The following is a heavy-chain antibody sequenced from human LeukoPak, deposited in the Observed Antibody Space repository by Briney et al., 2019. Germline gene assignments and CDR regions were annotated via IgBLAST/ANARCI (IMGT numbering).Heavy chain of an antibody. CDR2: INPNTGGT. CDR3: ARDLPLTMVRGVIMVYYGMDV. Sequence: ASVKVSCKASGYIFTDYYMHWVRQAPGQGLEWMGWINPNTGGTNYAQKFQGRVTMTRDTSISTAYIELSRLRSDDTAVYYSARDLPLTMVRGVIMVYYGMDVWGQGTTVTVSS. CDR1: GYIFTDYY. D-gene: IGHD3-10*01. V-gene: IGHV1-2*02. J-gene: IGHJ6*02.